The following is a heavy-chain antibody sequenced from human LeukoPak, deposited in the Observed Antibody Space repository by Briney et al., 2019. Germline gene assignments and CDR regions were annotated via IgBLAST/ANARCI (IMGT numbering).Heavy chain of an antibody. Sequence: SETLSLTCAVYGGSFSGYYWSWICQPPGKGLDWIGEINHSGSTNYNPSLKSRVTISVDTSKNQFSLKLSSVTAADTAVYYCARGLRMEQYYYYYCMDVWGKGTTVTVSS. CDR1: GGSFSGYY. CDR2: INHSGST. CDR3: ARGLRMEQYYYYYCMDV. D-gene: IGHD3-16*01. J-gene: IGHJ6*03. V-gene: IGHV4-34*01.